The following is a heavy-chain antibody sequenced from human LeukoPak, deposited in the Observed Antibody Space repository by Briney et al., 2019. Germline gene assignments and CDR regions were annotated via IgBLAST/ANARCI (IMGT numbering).Heavy chain of an antibody. CDR2: LNPGDSDT. J-gene: IGHJ1*01. Sequence: GESLKISCKGSGYSFTSDWIAWVRQMPEKGLEWMGILNPGDSDTRYSPSFQGQVTISVDKSISTAYLQWSSLKASDTAMYYCATYAGTSSKFFHHWGQGTLVTVSS. V-gene: IGHV5-51*01. CDR3: ATYAGTSSKFFHH. D-gene: IGHD3-10*01. CDR1: GYSFTSDW.